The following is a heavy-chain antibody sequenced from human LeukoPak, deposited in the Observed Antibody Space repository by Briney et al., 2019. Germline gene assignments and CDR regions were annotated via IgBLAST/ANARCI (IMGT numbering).Heavy chain of an antibody. CDR3: ARLHYGGNYGYYYYMDV. J-gene: IGHJ6*03. V-gene: IGHV4-59*04. CDR1: GGSISSYY. Sequence: SETLSLTCTVSGGSISSYYWSWIRQPPGKGLEWIGYIYYSGSTYYNPSLKSRVSISVDTSKNQFSLNLSSVTAADTAVYYCARLHYGGNYGYYYYMDVWGKGTTVTISS. CDR2: IYYSGST. D-gene: IGHD4-23*01.